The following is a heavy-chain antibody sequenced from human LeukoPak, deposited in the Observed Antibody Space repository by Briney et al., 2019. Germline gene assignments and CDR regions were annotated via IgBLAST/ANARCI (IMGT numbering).Heavy chain of an antibody. V-gene: IGHV4-4*07. CDR2: IYTSGST. CDR3: ARDLGAPYAFDI. D-gene: IGHD1-26*01. J-gene: IGHJ3*02. Sequence: PSETLSLTCAVYGGSFSGYYWSWIRQPAGKGLEWIGRIYTSGSTDYNPSLKSRVTISVDTSKNQFSLKLSSVTAADTAVYYCARDLGAPYAFDIWGQGTMVTVSS. CDR1: GGSFSGYY.